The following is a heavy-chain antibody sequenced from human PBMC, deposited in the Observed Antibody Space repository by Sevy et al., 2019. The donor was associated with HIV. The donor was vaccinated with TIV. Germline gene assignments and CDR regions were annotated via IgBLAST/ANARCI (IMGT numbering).Heavy chain of an antibody. CDR1: GGSISGSKYY. D-gene: IGHD1-26*01. V-gene: IGHV4-39*01. J-gene: IGHJ3*02. CDR3: ARGSSGVDI. CDR2: IYSSGST. Sequence: SETLSLTCTVSGGSISGSKYYWGWIRQPPGKGLEWIGSIYSSGSTYYNPSLKSRVTISVDTSKNQFSLQLNSVTPEDTAVYYCARGSSGVDIWGQGTMVTVSS.